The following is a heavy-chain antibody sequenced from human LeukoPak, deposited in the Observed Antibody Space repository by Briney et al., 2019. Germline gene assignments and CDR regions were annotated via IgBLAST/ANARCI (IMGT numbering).Heavy chain of an antibody. CDR3: ARENTFEGLVDY. V-gene: IGHV3-66*02. D-gene: IGHD2/OR15-2a*01. J-gene: IGHJ4*02. CDR1: GFTVSSNY. Sequence: GGSLRLSCAAAGFTVSSNYMSWVRQAPGKGLEWVSIIYSGGSTYYSDSVKGRFTISRDNSKNTLYLQMNSLRAEDTAVYYCARENTFEGLVDYWGQGTLVTVSS. CDR2: IYSGGST.